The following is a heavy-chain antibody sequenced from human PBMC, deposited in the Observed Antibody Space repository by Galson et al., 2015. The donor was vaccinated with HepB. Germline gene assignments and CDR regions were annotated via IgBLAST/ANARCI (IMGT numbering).Heavy chain of an antibody. V-gene: IGHV1-2*06. CDR1: GYTFSDYN. CDR3: AREWVVGGTTTA. D-gene: IGHD1-26*01. Sequence: SVKVSCKASGYTFSDYNMHWVRQAPGQGLEWMGRINPNSGDTIYAQKFQGRVTMTRDTSISTAYMELSRLRSDDTAVYYCAREWVVGGTTTAWGQGTLVTVS. CDR2: INPNSGDT. J-gene: IGHJ5*02.